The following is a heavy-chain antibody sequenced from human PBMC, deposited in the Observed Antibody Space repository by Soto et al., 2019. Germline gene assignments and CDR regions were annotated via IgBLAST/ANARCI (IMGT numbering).Heavy chain of an antibody. V-gene: IGHV1-69*08. J-gene: IGHJ5*02. CDR3: AREGYYDSSGVYNWFDP. D-gene: IGHD3-22*01. CDR1: GGTFSSYT. Sequence: QVQLVQSGAEVKKPGSSVKVSCKASGGTFSSYTISWVRQAPGQGLEWMGRIIPILGIANYAQKFQGRVTITADKSTSTAYMELSSLRSEDTAVYYCAREGYYDSSGVYNWFDPWGQGTLVTVSS. CDR2: IIPILGIA.